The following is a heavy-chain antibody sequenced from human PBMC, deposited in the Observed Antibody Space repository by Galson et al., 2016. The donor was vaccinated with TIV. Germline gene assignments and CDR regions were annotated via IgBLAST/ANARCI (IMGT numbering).Heavy chain of an antibody. CDR2: IYHSGMT. Sequence: ETLSLTCGVSGYSINSGYYWGWIRQPPGKGLEWIGSIYHSGMTYYNPSLESRVTISVDTSKNRFSLRLNSVTAADTAVYYCARDRSTYYFDSSGYSPFAYWGQGTLVTVSS. CDR1: GYSINSGYY. CDR3: ARDRSTYYFDSSGYSPFAY. J-gene: IGHJ4*02. D-gene: IGHD3-22*01. V-gene: IGHV4-38-2*02.